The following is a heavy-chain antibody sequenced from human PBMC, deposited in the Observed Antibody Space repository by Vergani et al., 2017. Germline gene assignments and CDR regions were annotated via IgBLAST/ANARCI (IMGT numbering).Heavy chain of an antibody. J-gene: IGHJ6*03. Sequence: QVQLVESGGGVVQPGRSLRLSCAASGFTFNQYGMHWVRQAPGKGLEWVAVTWYDGNNKQYADSVKGRFTISRDNAKNSLYLQMNSLRAEDTAVYYCARGIPYYDFWSGYYNDYYYYYMDVWGKGTTVTVSS. V-gene: IGHV3-33*01. CDR1: GFTFNQYG. D-gene: IGHD3-3*01. CDR2: TWYDGNNK. CDR3: ARGIPYYDFWSGYYNDYYYYYMDV.